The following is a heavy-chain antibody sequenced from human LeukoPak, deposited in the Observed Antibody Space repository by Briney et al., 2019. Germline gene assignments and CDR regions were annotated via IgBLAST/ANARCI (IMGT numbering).Heavy chain of an antibody. CDR2: ISGSGGNT. Sequence: GGSLRLSCAASGFTFSSYAMSWVRQAPGKGLEWVSGISGSGGNTYYADSVKGRFTVSRDNSKNTLYLQMNSLRAEDTAVCYCAKETFYYGSGSFMGYWGQGTLVTVSS. CDR3: AKETFYYGSGSFMGY. J-gene: IGHJ4*02. D-gene: IGHD3-10*01. CDR1: GFTFSSYA. V-gene: IGHV3-23*01.